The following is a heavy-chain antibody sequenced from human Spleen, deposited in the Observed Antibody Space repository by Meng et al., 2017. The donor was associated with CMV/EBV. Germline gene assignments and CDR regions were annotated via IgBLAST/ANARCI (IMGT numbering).Heavy chain of an antibody. J-gene: IGHJ6*02. V-gene: IGHV3-23*03. CDR2: IYSGGSST. Sequence: GESLKISCAASGFTFSSYAMSWVRQAPGKGLEWVSVIYSGGSSTSYADSVKGRFTISRDNSKNTLYLQMNSLRAEDTAVYYCAREGATMIVGDYGMDVWGQGTTVTVSS. D-gene: IGHD3-22*01. CDR1: GFTFSSYA. CDR3: AREGATMIVGDYGMDV.